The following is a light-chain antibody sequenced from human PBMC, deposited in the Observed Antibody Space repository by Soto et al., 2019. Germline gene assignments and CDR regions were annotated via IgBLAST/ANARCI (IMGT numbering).Light chain of an antibody. CDR1: ETVATN. CDR2: GAS. CDR3: QQYFEWPPMT. J-gene: IGKJ1*01. V-gene: IGKV3-15*01. Sequence: VMTQSPATLSVSPGERATLSRWASETVATNLPWYHQKTRQAPSRLIIGASTRAAGISDRIRGSGSGTEFTLTIISLLSEDSAIYYCQQYFEWPPMTFGQGTKVDIK.